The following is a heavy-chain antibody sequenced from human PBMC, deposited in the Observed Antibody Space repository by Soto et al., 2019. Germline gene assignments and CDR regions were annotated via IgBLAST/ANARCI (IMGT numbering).Heavy chain of an antibody. J-gene: IGHJ6*02. CDR3: ARRGSGWTNEAMDV. CDR1: GYTFTNYG. CDR2: ISADNGKT. V-gene: IGHV1-18*01. Sequence: QVQLVQSGAEVKKPGASVKVSCKASGYTFTNYGVAWVRQTPGQGLEWMGWISADNGKTNFAQKLQGRVSMTTDTPTSTAYMELTSLRSDDTAVYFCARRGSGWTNEAMDVWGQGTTVTVSS. D-gene: IGHD6-19*01.